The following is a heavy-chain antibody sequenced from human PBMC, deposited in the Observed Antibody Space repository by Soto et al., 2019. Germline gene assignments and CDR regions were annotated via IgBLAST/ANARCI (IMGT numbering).Heavy chain of an antibody. CDR1: GGSISSGGYY. Sequence: LSLTCTVSGGSISSGGYYWSWIRQHPGKGLEWIGYIYYSGCTYYNPSLKSRVTISVDTSKNQFSLKLSSVTAADTAVYYCARARFLEWLGWFDPWGQGTLVTVS. J-gene: IGHJ5*02. V-gene: IGHV4-31*03. CDR3: ARARFLEWLGWFDP. D-gene: IGHD3-3*01. CDR2: IYYSGCT.